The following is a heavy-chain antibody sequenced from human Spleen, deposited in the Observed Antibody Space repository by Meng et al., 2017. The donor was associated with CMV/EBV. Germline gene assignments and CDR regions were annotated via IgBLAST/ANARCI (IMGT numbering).Heavy chain of an antibody. CDR1: GFSFVTYY. D-gene: IGHD3-3*02. Sequence: GESLKISCAASGFSFVTYYMNWVRQAPGKGLEWVAYISTAGGTTYYADSVKGRFTVSRDNAESSLFLQMNSLRAEDTAVYYCAKGELAVSMDVWGQGTTVTVSS. V-gene: IGHV3-48*04. CDR2: ISTAGGTT. J-gene: IGHJ6*02. CDR3: AKGELAVSMDV.